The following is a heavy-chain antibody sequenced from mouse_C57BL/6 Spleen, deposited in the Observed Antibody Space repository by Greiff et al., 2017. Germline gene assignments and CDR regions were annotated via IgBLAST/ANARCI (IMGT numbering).Heavy chain of an antibody. CDR1: GFTFSSYG. J-gene: IGHJ2*01. Sequence: EVQGVESGGDLVKPGGSLKLSCAASGFTFSSYGMSWVRQTPDKRLEWVATIRSGGSYTYYPDSVKGRFTISRDNAKNTPYLQMSSLKSEDTAMYYCARQGVGYFNYWGQGTTLTVSS. V-gene: IGHV5-6*01. CDR2: IRSGGSYT. CDR3: ARQGVGYFNY. D-gene: IGHD3-3*01.